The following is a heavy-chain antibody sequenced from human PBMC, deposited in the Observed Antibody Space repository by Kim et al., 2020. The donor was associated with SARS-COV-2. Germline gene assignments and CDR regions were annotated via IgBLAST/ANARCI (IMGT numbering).Heavy chain of an antibody. CDR3: ARGGWLSEQQLTTFDY. CDR1: GGTFSSYA. J-gene: IGHJ4*02. D-gene: IGHD6-13*01. CDR2: IIPIFGTA. V-gene: IGHV1-69*13. Sequence: SVKVSCKASGGTFSSYAISWVRQAPGQGLEWMGGIIPIFGTANYAQKFQGRVTITADESTSTAYMELSSLRSEDTAVYYCARGGWLSEQQLTTFDYWGQGTLVTVSS.